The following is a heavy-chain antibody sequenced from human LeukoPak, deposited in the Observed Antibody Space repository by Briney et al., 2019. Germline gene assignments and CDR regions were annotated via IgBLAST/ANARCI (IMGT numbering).Heavy chain of an antibody. D-gene: IGHD2-15*01. CDR1: GFTFSSYS. V-gene: IGHV3-48*01. Sequence: GGSLRLSCAASGFTFSSYSMNWVRQAPGKGLEWVSYISSSSSTIHYADSVKGRFTISRDNAKNSLYLQMNSLRAVDTAVYYCAREWWAYYYYGMDVWGQGTTVTVSS. CDR3: AREWWAYYYYGMDV. CDR2: ISSSSSTI. J-gene: IGHJ6*02.